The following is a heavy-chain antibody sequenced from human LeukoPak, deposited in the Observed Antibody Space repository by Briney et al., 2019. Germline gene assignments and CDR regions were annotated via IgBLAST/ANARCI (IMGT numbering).Heavy chain of an antibody. CDR2: IRVGSTNT. CDR3: TKAPFDLIKGTYDL. Sequence: GVSLRLSCAASGFSLTNYALTWVRQAPGRGLEWVSSIRVGSTNTYYADSVKGRFTISRDDSRNTSYLYMNSLRPDDTAVYYCTKAPFDLIKGTYDLWGQGTKVTVSS. CDR1: GFSLTNYA. V-gene: IGHV3-23*01. J-gene: IGHJ3*01. D-gene: IGHD3-10*01.